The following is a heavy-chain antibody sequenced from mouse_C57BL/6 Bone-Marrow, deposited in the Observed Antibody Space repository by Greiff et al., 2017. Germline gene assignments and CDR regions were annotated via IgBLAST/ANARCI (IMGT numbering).Heavy chain of an antibody. D-gene: IGHD2-3*01. V-gene: IGHV14-4*01. CDR2: IDPENGDT. CDR3: TTHAGYSYYFDY. CDR1: GFNIKDDY. J-gene: IGHJ2*01. Sequence: VQLQQSGAELVRPGASVKLSCTASGFNIKDDYMHWVKQRPEQGLEWIGWIDPENGDTEYAPKFQGKATITADTSSNTAYLQLSSLTSEDTAVYCCTTHAGYSYYFDYWGQGTTLTVSS.